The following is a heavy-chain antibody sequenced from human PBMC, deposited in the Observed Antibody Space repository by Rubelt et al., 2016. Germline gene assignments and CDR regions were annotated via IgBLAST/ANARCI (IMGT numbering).Heavy chain of an antibody. Sequence: QVQLVQSGAEVKKPGASVKVSCKASGYTFTSYGISWVRQAPGQGLEWMGWISAYNGNTNYAQKVQGRVTMTTDTHTSTAYRELRSLISDDTAVYYCARVEYYYDSSGYSDYWGQGTLVTVSS. CDR3: ARVEYYYDSSGYSDY. CDR2: ISAYNGNT. J-gene: IGHJ4*02. D-gene: IGHD3-22*01. V-gene: IGHV1-18*01. CDR1: GYTFTSYG.